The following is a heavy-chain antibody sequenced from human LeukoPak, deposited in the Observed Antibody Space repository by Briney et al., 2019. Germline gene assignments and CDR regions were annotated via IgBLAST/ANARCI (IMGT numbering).Heavy chain of an antibody. CDR2: INPNSGGT. J-gene: IGHJ4*02. V-gene: IGHV1-2*02. Sequence: GASVKVSCKASGYTFTGCYMHWVRQAPGQGLEWMGWINPNSGGTNYAQKFQGRVTMTRDTSISTAYMELSRLRSDDTAVYYCARVSGIAAAGSDYWGQGTLVTVSS. CDR3: ARVSGIAAAGSDY. D-gene: IGHD6-13*01. CDR1: GYTFTGCY.